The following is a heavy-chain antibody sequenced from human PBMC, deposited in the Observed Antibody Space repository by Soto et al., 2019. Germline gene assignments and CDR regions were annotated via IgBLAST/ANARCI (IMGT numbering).Heavy chain of an antibody. J-gene: IGHJ4*02. D-gene: IGHD2-2*01. CDR3: ARATPAGSADF. CDR2: ISYSGSS. V-gene: IGHV4-31*03. CDR1: GGSNIRDGYY. Sequence: QVQLQESGPGLVKPSQTLSLTCTVSGGSNIRDGYYWSWFRQHPGKGLEWIAYISYSGSSYSNPSLKSRVTISADTSKNQFSLRLTSVTAADTAVYFCARATPAGSADFWGQGTLVTVSS.